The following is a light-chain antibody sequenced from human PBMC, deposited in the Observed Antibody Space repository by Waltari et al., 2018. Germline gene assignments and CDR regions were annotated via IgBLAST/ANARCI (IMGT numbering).Light chain of an antibody. CDR2: AAS. CDR1: QSIGKY. V-gene: IGKV3-20*01. Sequence: EVVLTQSPGTLSLSPGERATLSCRASQSIGKYLVWYQQRPGQAPRLIMYAASTRATGSPDRFSGSGYGTDFSLTISRLEPEDFAVYYCQNHERLPATFGQGTKVEIK. J-gene: IGKJ1*01. CDR3: QNHERLPAT.